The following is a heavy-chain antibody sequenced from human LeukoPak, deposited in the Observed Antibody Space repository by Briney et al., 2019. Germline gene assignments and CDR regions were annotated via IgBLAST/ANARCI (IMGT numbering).Heavy chain of an antibody. J-gene: IGHJ4*02. D-gene: IGHD3-22*01. Sequence: SETLSLTCTVSGGSISSSSYYWGWIRQPPGKGLEWIGSIYYSGSTYYNPSLKSRVTISVDTSKNQLSLKLSSVTAADTAVYYCARVLFEYYYDSSGYGNIFDYWGQGTLVTVSS. CDR1: GGSISSSSYY. CDR3: ARVLFEYYYDSSGYGNIFDY. CDR2: IYYSGST. V-gene: IGHV4-39*07.